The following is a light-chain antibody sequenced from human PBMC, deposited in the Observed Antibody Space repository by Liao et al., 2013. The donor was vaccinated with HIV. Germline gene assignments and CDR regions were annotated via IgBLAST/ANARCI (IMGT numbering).Light chain of an antibody. CDR3: QAWDSNTVV. CDR1: RLGDKF. Sequence: SYDLTQPPSVSVSPGQTASITCSGDRLGDKFVSWYQQKPGQSPVVVIYQDTKRPSGIPERFSGSNSGNTATLTIRGTQAMDEADYYCQAWDSNTVVFGGGTKLTVL. CDR2: QDT. J-gene: IGLJ3*02. V-gene: IGLV3-1*01.